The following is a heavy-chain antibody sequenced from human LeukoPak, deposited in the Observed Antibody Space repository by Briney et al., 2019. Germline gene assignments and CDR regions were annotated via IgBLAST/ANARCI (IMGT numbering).Heavy chain of an antibody. CDR2: ISAYNGKT. CDR1: GYTFTSYG. J-gene: IGHJ4*02. V-gene: IGHV1-18*01. CDR3: AFGLRLGELSSPFDY. Sequence: GASVKVSCKASGYTFTSYGISWVRQAPGQGLEWMGWISAYNGKTNHAQKFQGRVTMTRNTSISTAYMELSSLRSEDTAVYYCAFGLRLGELSSPFDYWGQGTLVTVSS. D-gene: IGHD3-16*02.